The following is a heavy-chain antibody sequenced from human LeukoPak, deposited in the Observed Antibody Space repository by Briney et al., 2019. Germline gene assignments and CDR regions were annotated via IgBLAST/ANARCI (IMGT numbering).Heavy chain of an antibody. V-gene: IGHV3-30*03. CDR1: GFTFSSYG. CDR2: ISYDGSNK. Sequence: GGSLRLSCAASGFTFSSYGMHWVRQAPGKGLEWVAVISYDGSNKYYADSVKGRFTISRDNSKNTLYLQMNSLRAEDTAVYYCAGTGVDLYYYYYMDVWGKGTTVTVSS. D-gene: IGHD7-27*01. CDR3: AGTGVDLYYYYYMDV. J-gene: IGHJ6*03.